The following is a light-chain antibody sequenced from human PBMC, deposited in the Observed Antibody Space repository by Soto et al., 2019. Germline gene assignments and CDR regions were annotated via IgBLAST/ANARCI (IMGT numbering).Light chain of an antibody. Sequence: EIVLTQSPGTLSLSPGERATLSCRASQSVSSNYFVWYQQRPGQAPRLLIHGASSRATGIPDRFSGSGSGTDFTLTISRLEPEDFAVYYCQQYGSSPPWTFGQGTKVEIK. CDR2: GAS. CDR1: QSVSSNY. V-gene: IGKV3-20*01. J-gene: IGKJ1*01. CDR3: QQYGSSPPWT.